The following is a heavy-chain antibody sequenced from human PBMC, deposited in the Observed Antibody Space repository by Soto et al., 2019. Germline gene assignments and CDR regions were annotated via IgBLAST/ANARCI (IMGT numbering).Heavy chain of an antibody. D-gene: IGHD6-6*01. CDR1: GFTFSTYI. J-gene: IGHJ6*02. Sequence: GGSLRLSCAASGFTFSTYIMDWVRQTPGKGLEWVAAISFDGSGTYYADSVKGRFTISRDNAQNSLHLQMNNLRAEDTAVYYCARNESSNIYGMDVWGQGTTVTVSS. CDR3: ARNESSNIYGMDV. CDR2: ISFDGSGT. V-gene: IGHV3-30*03.